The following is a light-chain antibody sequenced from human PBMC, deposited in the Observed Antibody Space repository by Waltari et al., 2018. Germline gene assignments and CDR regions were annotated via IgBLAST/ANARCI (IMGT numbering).Light chain of an antibody. CDR2: DAI. J-gene: IGKJ2*01. Sequence: EIVLTPSPAILSLSPGERATLSCRARQGVSTYISWYQQKPGQAPRLVVYDAISRSTGIPARFRGSGSGTDFTLTITSLGPEDFAVYYCQHGSGWPPIYTFGQGTKVEIK. CDR1: QGVSTY. V-gene: IGKV3-11*01. CDR3: QHGSGWPPIYT.